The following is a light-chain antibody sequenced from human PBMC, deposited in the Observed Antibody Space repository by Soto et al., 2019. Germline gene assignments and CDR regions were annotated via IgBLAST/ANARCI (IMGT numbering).Light chain of an antibody. Sequence: IVFTQSPTTLSLSPGERATLSCRASQSVSSNLAWYQQKRGQAPRLLIYDASNRATGIPARFSGSGSGTDFTPTISSLEPEDFAVYYCQRLGTFGGGTKV. CDR3: QRLGT. V-gene: IGKV3-11*01. J-gene: IGKJ4*01. CDR2: DAS. CDR1: QSVSSN.